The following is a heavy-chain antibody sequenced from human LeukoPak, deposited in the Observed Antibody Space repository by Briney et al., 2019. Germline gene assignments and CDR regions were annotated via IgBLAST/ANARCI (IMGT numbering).Heavy chain of an antibody. Sequence: PGRSLRLSCAAAGFTFSSYGMHWVRQAPGKGLEGVAVISYDGSNKYYADSVKGRFTISRDNSKNTLYLQMNSLRAEDTAVYYCAKGLGSGSYYGMDVWGQGTTVTVSS. CDR2: ISYDGSNK. CDR1: GFTFSSYG. J-gene: IGHJ6*02. D-gene: IGHD3-10*01. CDR3: AKGLGSGSYYGMDV. V-gene: IGHV3-30*18.